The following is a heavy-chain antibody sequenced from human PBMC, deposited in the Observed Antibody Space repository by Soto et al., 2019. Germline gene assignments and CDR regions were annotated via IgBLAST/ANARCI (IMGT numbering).Heavy chain of an antibody. J-gene: IGHJ3*02. CDR2: FDPEDGET. CDR3: ATVGNSGYDLGAFDI. Sequence: ASVKVSCKVSGDTLTELSMHWVRQAPGKGLEWMGGFDPEDGETIYAQKFQGRVTMTEDTSTDTAYMELSSLRSEDTAVYYCATVGNSGYDLGAFDIWGQGTMVTVSS. V-gene: IGHV1-24*01. D-gene: IGHD5-12*01. CDR1: GDTLTELS.